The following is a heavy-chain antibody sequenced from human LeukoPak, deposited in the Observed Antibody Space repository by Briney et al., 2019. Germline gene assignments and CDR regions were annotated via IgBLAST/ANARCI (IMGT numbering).Heavy chain of an antibody. CDR3: ARDWEATQVGTTITGNFDY. J-gene: IGHJ4*02. V-gene: IGHV3-7*01. Sequence: GGSLRLSCAASGFTFSSYWMSWVRQAPGKGLEWVANIKQDGSEKYYVDSMKGRFTISRDNAKNSLYLQMNSLRAEDTAVYYCARDWEATQVGTTITGNFDYWGQGTLVTVSS. CDR1: GFTFSSYW. D-gene: IGHD5-24*01. CDR2: IKQDGSEK.